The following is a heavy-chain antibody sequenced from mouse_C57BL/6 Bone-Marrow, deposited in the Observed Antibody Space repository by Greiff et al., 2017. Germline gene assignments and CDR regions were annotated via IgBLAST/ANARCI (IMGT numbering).Heavy chain of an antibody. CDR2: IYPGDGDT. D-gene: IGHD1-1*01. Sequence: QVQLQQSGAELVKPGASVTISCKASGYAFSSYWMNWVKQRPGKGLEWIGQIYPGDGDTNYNGKFKGKATLTADKSSSTAYMQLSSLTSEDSAVYFCARPPIITTVVAIDWYFDVWGTGTTVTVSS. V-gene: IGHV1-80*01. J-gene: IGHJ1*03. CDR3: ARPPIITTVVAIDWYFDV. CDR1: GYAFSSYW.